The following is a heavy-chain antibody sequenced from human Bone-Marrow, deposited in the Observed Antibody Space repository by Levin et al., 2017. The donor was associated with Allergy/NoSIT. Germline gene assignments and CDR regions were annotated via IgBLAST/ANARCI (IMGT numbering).Heavy chain of an antibody. CDR2: ISSGGGDT. CDR3: AKGFEHTLSYSGLDY. J-gene: IGHJ4*02. Sequence: PGGSLRLSCAASGFAFGNYAMNWVRQAPEKGLEWVSTISSGGGDTYYADSVRGRFTISRDNSKNTLYLQLHNLGAEDTAVYFCAKGFEHTLSYSGLDYWSRGTLVTVSS. V-gene: IGHV3-23*01. D-gene: IGHD3-10*01. CDR1: GFAFGNYA.